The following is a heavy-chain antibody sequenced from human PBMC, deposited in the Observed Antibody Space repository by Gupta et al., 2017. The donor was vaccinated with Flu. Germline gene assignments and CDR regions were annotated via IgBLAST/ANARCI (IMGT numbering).Heavy chain of an antibody. Sequence: EVQLVESGGGLVQPGGSLRLSCGASGLTFSTYWMQWVRQSTGKGLVWVSRINSDGSGTAYADSVKGRLTISRDNAKNTLYLQMNSLRGEDTAVYYCARGGRPGETTGRFDYWGQGTLVTVSS. D-gene: IGHD4-17*01. CDR2: INSDGSGT. CDR3: ARGGRPGETTGRFDY. V-gene: IGHV3-74*01. CDR1: GLTFSTYW. J-gene: IGHJ4*02.